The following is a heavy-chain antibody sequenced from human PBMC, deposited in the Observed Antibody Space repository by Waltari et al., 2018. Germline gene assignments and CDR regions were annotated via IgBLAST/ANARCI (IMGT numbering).Heavy chain of an antibody. CDR3: ARDYGDY. D-gene: IGHD3-10*01. J-gene: IGHJ4*02. CDR2: MKQDGSEK. Sequence: EVQLVESGGGLVQPGGSLRLSCAASGFPFSRYWMNWVRQAPGKGLEWVANMKQDGSEKYYVDSVKGRFTISRDNAKNSLYLQMNSLRAEDTAVYYCARDYGDYWGQGTLVTVSS. V-gene: IGHV3-7*04. CDR1: GFPFSRYW.